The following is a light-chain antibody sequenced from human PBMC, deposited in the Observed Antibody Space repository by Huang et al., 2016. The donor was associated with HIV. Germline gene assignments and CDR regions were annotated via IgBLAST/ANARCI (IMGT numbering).Light chain of an antibody. J-gene: IGKJ3*01. Sequence: VMTQSPVTLSVSPGERATLSCRASQNVSSDLAWYQLRPGHPPRLLMYGASTRATGLPARFSGSGSGTEFTLTISSLQSEDFAVYYCQQYNKWPLFTFGPGTKVDIK. V-gene: IGKV3-15*01. CDR3: QQYNKWPLFT. CDR1: QNVSSD. CDR2: GAS.